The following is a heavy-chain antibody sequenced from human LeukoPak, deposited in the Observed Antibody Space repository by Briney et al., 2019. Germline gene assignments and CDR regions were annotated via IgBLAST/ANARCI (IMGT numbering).Heavy chain of an antibody. D-gene: IGHD1/OR15-1a*01. Sequence: SQTLSLTCAVSGDSFSSKSAAWDWIRRSQSRGLEWLVRTYYRSKWSSGYAESVKSRLTISPDTSKNQFSLQLRSVTPDDTAVYYCARSQTGGTFDFWGQGALVTVSS. J-gene: IGHJ4*02. CDR1: GDSFSSKSAA. V-gene: IGHV6-1*01. CDR2: TYYRSKWSS. CDR3: ARSQTGGTFDF.